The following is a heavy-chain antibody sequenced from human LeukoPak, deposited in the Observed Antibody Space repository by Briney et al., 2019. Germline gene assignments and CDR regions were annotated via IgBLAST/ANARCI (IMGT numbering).Heavy chain of an antibody. V-gene: IGHV4-39*01. CDR2: IYYSGST. CDR3: ARHGMYYYDSSGYRWFDP. J-gene: IGHJ5*02. CDR1: GGSISSSSYY. Sequence: SETLSLTCTVSGGSISSSSYYWGWIRQPPGKGLEWIGSIYYSGSTYYNPSLKSRVTISVDTSKIQFSLKLSSVTAADTAVYYCARHGMYYYDSSGYRWFDPWGQGTLVTVSS. D-gene: IGHD3-22*01.